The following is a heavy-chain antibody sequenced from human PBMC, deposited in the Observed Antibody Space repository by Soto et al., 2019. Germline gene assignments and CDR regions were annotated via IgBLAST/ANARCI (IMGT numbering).Heavy chain of an antibody. CDR2: IYPTGST. CDR1: GGSIRSYY. Sequence: QVQLQESGPGLVKPSETLSLTCNVSGGSIRSYYWSWVRQPAGKALEWIGRIYPTGSTNYNPSLRRRVIILVDTSKNQCSLTVTSVTAADTAVYYCAREGASGFGMDVWGQGTTVTVSS. V-gene: IGHV4-4*07. J-gene: IGHJ6*02. CDR3: AREGASGFGMDV. D-gene: IGHD1-26*01.